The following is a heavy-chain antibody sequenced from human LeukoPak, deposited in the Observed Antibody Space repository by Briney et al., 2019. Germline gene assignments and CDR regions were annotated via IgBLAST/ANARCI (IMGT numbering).Heavy chain of an antibody. CDR2: ISGSGGST. CDR1: GFTFSSYA. Sequence: PGGSLRLSCAASGFTFSSYAMSWVRQAPGKGLEWVSAISGSGGSTYYADSVKGRFTISRDNSKNTLYLQMNSLRVEDTAGYYCARGYCSGGRCYSGFYFDYWGQGTLVTVSS. J-gene: IGHJ4*02. D-gene: IGHD2-15*01. V-gene: IGHV3-23*01. CDR3: ARGYCSGGRCYSGFYFDY.